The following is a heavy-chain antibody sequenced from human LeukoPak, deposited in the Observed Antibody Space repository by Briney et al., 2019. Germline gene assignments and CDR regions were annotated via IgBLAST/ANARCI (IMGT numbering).Heavy chain of an antibody. V-gene: IGHV4-30-2*01. D-gene: IGHD3-22*01. J-gene: IGHJ4*02. Sequence: SETLSLTCAVSGGSISSGGYSWSWIRQPPGKGLEWIGYIYHSGSTYYNPSLKSRVTISVDRSKNQFSLKLSSVTAADTAVYYCARRYYYNSSGYSYFDYRGQGTLVTVSS. CDR1: GGSISSGGYS. CDR3: ARRYYYNSSGYSYFDY. CDR2: IYHSGST.